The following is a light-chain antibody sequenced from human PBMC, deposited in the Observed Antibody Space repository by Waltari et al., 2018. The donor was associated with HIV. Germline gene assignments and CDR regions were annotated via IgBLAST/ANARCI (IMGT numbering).Light chain of an antibody. V-gene: IGKV2-28*01. Sequence: DIVMTQSPLSLPVTPGEPASISCRSSPSLLHSNGNNYLGWYLQKPGQSPQLLIYLGSNRASGVPDRFSGSGSGTDFTLKISRVEAEDVGVYYCMQVLQTPLTFGPGTKVDIK. CDR1: PSLLHSNGNNY. J-gene: IGKJ3*01. CDR3: MQVLQTPLT. CDR2: LGS.